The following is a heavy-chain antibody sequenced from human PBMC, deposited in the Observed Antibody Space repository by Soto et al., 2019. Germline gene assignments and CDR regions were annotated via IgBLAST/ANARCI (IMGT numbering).Heavy chain of an antibody. CDR3: GRLEGLATISYNFNY. V-gene: IGHV4-39*01. CDR1: GGSVSSSSYY. CDR2: VYYSVST. D-gene: IGHD3-9*01. Sequence: QLQLQESGPGLVKPSETLSLTFTVSGGSVSSSSYYWGWVRQPPGKGLEWIGSVYYSVSTCYNPSLESRVTISVDKSKYQFSLQLMSLSAADTAVYYCGRLEGLATISYNFNYWAQGALVNVSS. J-gene: IGHJ4*02.